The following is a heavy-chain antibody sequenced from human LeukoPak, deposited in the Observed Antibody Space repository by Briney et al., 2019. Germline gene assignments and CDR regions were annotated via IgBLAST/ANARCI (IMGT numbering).Heavy chain of an antibody. Sequence: ASVKVSCKVSGYTLTELSMHWVRQAPGKGLEWMGGFDPEDGETIYAQKFQGRVTMTEDTSTDTAYMELSSLRSEDTAVYYCATDLKWIYYFDYWGQGTLVTVSS. CDR2: FDPEDGET. CDR1: GYTLTELS. D-gene: IGHD5-12*01. CDR3: ATDLKWIYYFDY. J-gene: IGHJ4*02. V-gene: IGHV1-24*01.